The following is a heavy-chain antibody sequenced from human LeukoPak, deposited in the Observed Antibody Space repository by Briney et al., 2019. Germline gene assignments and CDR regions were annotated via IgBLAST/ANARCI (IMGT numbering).Heavy chain of an antibody. V-gene: IGHV4-59*01. CDR1: GGSIRDYY. D-gene: IGHD6-6*01. CDR3: ARVMGSSPLLNFDY. CDR2: IYYSGST. Sequence: SETLSLTCTVSGGSIRDYYWSWIRQPPGKGLECIGYIYYSGSTKYNPSLKSRVTISVDTSKNQFSLRLSSVTAADTAVYYCARVMGSSPLLNFDYWGQGTLVTVSS. J-gene: IGHJ4*02.